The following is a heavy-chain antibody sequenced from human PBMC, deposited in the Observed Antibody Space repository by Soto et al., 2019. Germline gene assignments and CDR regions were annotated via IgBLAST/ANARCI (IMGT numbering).Heavy chain of an antibody. D-gene: IGHD2-15*01. J-gene: IGHJ6*02. CDR1: GYRFTSYW. V-gene: IGHV5-51*01. CDR2: IYPGDSDT. Sequence: PGESLKISCKGSGYRFTSYWIAWVRQMPGKGLEWMGIIYPGDSDTRYSPSFQGQVTISVDKSISTAYLQWSSLRASDTAMYYCARPASGWSSGGSPRGSGYYALDVWGQGTAVTVSS. CDR3: ARPASGWSSGGSPRGSGYYALDV.